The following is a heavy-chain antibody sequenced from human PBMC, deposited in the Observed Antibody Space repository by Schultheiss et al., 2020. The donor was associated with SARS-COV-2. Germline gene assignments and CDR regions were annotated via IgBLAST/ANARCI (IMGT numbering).Heavy chain of an antibody. CDR2: INPNSGGT. J-gene: IGHJ6*02. Sequence: ASVKVSCKASGYTFTGYYMHWVRQAPGQGLEWMGWINPNSGGTNYAQKFQGRVTMTRDTSISTAYMELRSLRSDDTAVYYCERVGGVVPAATTLYDGMDVWGQGTTVTVSS. CDR3: ERVGGVVPAATTLYDGMDV. V-gene: IGHV1-2*02. CDR1: GYTFTGYY. D-gene: IGHD2-2*01.